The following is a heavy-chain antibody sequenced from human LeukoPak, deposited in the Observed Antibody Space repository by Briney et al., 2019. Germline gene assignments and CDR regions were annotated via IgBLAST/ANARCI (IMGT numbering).Heavy chain of an antibody. CDR3: AKKDGPLYYYYYGMDV. CDR1: GFTFSSYA. Sequence: QPGGSLRLSCAASGFTFSSYAMSWVRQAPGKGLEWVSAISGSGGSTYYADSVKGRFTISRDNSKNTLYLQMNSLRAEDTAVYYCAKKDGPLYYYYYGMDVWGQGTTVTVSS. CDR2: ISGSGGST. J-gene: IGHJ6*02. V-gene: IGHV3-23*01.